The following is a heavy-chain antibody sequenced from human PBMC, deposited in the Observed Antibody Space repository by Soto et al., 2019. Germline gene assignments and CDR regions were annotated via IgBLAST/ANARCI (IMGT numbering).Heavy chain of an antibody. V-gene: IGHV3-21*01. Sequence: PGGSLRLSCSASGFTFSSYSMNWVRQAPGKGLEWVSSISSSSSYIYYADSVKGRFTISRDNAKNSLYQQMNSLRAEDTAVYYCARDSTDSSSWYIIPPSPYFDYWGQGTLVTVS. J-gene: IGHJ4*02. CDR1: GFTFSSYS. CDR2: ISSSSSYI. D-gene: IGHD6-13*01. CDR3: ARDSTDSSSWYIIPPSPYFDY.